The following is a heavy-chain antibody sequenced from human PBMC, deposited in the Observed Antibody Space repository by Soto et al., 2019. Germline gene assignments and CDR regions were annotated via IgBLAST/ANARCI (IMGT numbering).Heavy chain of an antibody. CDR1: GFTFSNYW. Sequence: GGSLRLSCAASGFTFSNYWMTWVRQAPGKGLEWVANIKQDGSEKYHVDSVKGRFAISRDNAKNSLYLQMNSLRAEDTAVYYCARDGRSSGYVGFFDYWGQGTLVTVSS. CDR3: ARDGRSSGYVGFFDY. V-gene: IGHV3-7*05. CDR2: IKQDGSEK. D-gene: IGHD3-22*01. J-gene: IGHJ4*02.